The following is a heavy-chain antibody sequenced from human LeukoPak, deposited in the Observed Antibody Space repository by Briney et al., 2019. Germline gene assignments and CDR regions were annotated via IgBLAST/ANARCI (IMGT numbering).Heavy chain of an antibody. CDR1: GFTFSSYE. CDR2: ISSSGSTI. D-gene: IGHD6-19*01. Sequence: GGSLRLSCAASGFTFSSYEMNWVRQAPGKGLEWVSYISSSGSTIYYADSVKGRFTISRDNAKNSLYLQMNSLRADDTAVYYCPRQSYASGWNPFDYWGQGILVTVSS. V-gene: IGHV3-48*03. J-gene: IGHJ4*02. CDR3: PRQSYASGWNPFDY.